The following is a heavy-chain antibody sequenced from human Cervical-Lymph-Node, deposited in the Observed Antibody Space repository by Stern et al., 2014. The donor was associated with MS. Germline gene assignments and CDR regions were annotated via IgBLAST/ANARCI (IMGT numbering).Heavy chain of an antibody. Sequence: VQLVESGGGVVQPGRSLRLSCATSGFTFSRYAMHWVRQAPGKGLEWVAVISYDGRNKYHADSVKGRFSISKDTSNSTLYLQMNSLRTEDTAVYYCAREEVQMATVVYDFWGQGTLVTVSS. CDR1: GFTFSRYA. CDR2: ISYDGRNK. D-gene: IGHD5-24*01. CDR3: AREEVQMATVVYDF. J-gene: IGHJ4*02. V-gene: IGHV3-30*04.